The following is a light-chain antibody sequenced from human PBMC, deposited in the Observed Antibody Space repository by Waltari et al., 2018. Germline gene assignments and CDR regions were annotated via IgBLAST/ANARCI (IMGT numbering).Light chain of an antibody. J-gene: IGKJ2*01. CDR2: LGS. Sequence: EIVMTQSPATLSVSPGERATLSCRASQSVSSNLAWYLQKPGQSPQVLIYLGSHRASGVPDRFSGSDSGTDFTLKISRVEAEDVGVYYCMQGLQIPYTFGQGTKLEIK. V-gene: IGKV2-28*01. CDR1: QSVSSN. CDR3: MQGLQIPYT.